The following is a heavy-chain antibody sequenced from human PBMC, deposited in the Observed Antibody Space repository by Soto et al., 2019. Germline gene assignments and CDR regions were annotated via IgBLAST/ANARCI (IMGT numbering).Heavy chain of an antibody. CDR2: ISGSGGST. CDR1: GFTFSSYA. V-gene: IGHV3-23*01. Sequence: GGSLRLSCAASGFTFSSYAMSWVRQAPGKGLEWVSAISGSGGSTYYADSVKGRFTISRDNSKNTLYLQMNSLRAEDTAVYYCAKSPWPDAMLENGPDDYWGQGTLVTVSS. J-gene: IGHJ4*02. CDR3: AKSPWPDAMLENGPDDY. D-gene: IGHD2-2*01.